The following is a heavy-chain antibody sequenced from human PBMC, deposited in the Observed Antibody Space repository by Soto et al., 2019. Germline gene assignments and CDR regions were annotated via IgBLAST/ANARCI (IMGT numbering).Heavy chain of an antibody. Sequence: QVQLVQSGAEVKKPGASVKVSCKASGYTFTSYDINWVRQATGQGLEWMGWMNPNSGNTGYAQKFQGRVTMTRNTSISTADRELSSLRSEDTAVYYCARSSSSWYAHDAFDIWGQGTMVTVSS. CDR3: ARSSSSWYAHDAFDI. D-gene: IGHD6-13*01. J-gene: IGHJ3*02. V-gene: IGHV1-8*01. CDR1: GYTFTSYD. CDR2: MNPNSGNT.